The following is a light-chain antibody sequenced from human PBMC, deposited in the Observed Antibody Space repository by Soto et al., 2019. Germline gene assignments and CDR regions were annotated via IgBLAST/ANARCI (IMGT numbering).Light chain of an antibody. J-gene: IGKJ4*01. V-gene: IGKV3-20*01. CDR2: GAS. Sequence: EIVLTQSPATLSLSPGDRATLSCRASQSVRTISLSWYQQKPGQAPRLLIYGASSRATDIPDRFSGSGSGTDFTLTISKLEPEDFAVYYCQQFGVSPTFGGGTKVDIK. CDR3: QQFGVSPT. CDR1: QSVRTIS.